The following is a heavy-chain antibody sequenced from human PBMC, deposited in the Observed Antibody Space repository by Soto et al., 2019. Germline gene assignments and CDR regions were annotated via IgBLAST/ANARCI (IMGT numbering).Heavy chain of an antibody. CDR1: GFTFSSYS. J-gene: IGHJ3*02. Sequence: EVQLVESGGGLVQPGGSLRLSCAASGFTFSSYSMNWVRQAPGKGLEWVSYISSSSSTIYYADSVKGRFTISRDNAKNSLYLQMNSLRAEDTAVYYCARDQGYFDWFHMGAFDIWGQGTMVTVSS. CDR3: ARDQGYFDWFHMGAFDI. D-gene: IGHD3-9*01. CDR2: ISSSSSTI. V-gene: IGHV3-48*01.